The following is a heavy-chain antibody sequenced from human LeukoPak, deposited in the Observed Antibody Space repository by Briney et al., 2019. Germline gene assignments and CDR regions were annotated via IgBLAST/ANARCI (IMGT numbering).Heavy chain of an antibody. CDR1: GYSFTSYW. CDR2: IYPGDSDT. J-gene: IGHJ3*02. D-gene: IGHD3-22*01. CDR3: ARRYDSSGYTRVGAFDI. Sequence: TGESLKISCKGSGYSFTSYWIGWVRQMPGKGLEWMGIIYPGDSDTRYSPSFQGQVTISADKSISTAYLQWSSLKASDTAMYYCARRYDSSGYTRVGAFDIWGQGTMVTVSS. V-gene: IGHV5-51*01.